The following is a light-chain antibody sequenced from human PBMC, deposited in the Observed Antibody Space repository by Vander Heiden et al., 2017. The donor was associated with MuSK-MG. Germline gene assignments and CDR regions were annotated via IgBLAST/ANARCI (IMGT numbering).Light chain of an antibody. V-gene: IGKV1-27*01. CDR2: AAS. CDR3: QKYDDAPLT. J-gene: IGKJ4*01. Sequence: DIQVTQSPSSLSASVGDRVTITCRPSHGISNYLAWYQQKPGKVPKLLIYAASTLQSGVPSRFSGSGSGTDFTLTISSLQPEDVATYFCQKYDDAPLTFGGGTKVEIK. CDR1: HGISNY.